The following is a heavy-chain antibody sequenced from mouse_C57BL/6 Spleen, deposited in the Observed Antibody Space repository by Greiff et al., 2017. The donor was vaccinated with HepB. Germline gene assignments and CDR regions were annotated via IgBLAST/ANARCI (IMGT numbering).Heavy chain of an antibody. CDR2: IRSKSNNYAT. Sequence: EVNVVESGGGLVQPKGSLKLSCAASGFSFNTYAMNWVRQAPGKGLEWVARIRSKSNNYATYYADSVKDRFTISRDDSESMLYLQMNNLKTEDTAMYYCVRQAETYYGSSGFAYWGQGTLVTVSA. V-gene: IGHV10-1*01. D-gene: IGHD2-10*01. CDR3: VRQAETYYGSSGFAY. CDR1: GFSFNTYA. J-gene: IGHJ3*01.